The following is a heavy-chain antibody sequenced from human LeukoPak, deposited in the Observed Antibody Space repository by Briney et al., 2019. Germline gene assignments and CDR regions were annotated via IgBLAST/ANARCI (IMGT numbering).Heavy chain of an antibody. CDR1: GGSTSSSSYH. CDR2: ICSSGSS. V-gene: IGHV4-39*01. Sequence: SETLSLTCTVSGGSTSSSSYHWGWIRQPPGKGLEWIGTICSSGSSYYNPSLKSRLTISVDTSRNQFSLKLSSVTASDTAVYYCATRYGSGTYPRYYFDSWGQGTLVTVSS. D-gene: IGHD3-10*01. J-gene: IGHJ4*02. CDR3: ATRYGSGTYPRYYFDS.